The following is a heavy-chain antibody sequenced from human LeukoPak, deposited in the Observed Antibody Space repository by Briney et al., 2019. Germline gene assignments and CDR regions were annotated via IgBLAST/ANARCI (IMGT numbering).Heavy chain of an antibody. CDR3: ARQRVGAISWSDP. CDR1: GGSISSYY. J-gene: IGHJ5*02. Sequence: PSETLSLTCTVSGGSISSYYWNWIRQPPGKGPEWIGYIYYSGSTKYNPSLKSRVTISVDTSKNQFSLKLSSVTAADTAVYYCARQRVGAISWSDPWGQGTLVTVSS. D-gene: IGHD1-26*01. V-gene: IGHV4-59*08. CDR2: IYYSGST.